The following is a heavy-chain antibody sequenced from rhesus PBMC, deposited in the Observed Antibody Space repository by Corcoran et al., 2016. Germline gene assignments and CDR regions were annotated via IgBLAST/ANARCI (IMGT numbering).Heavy chain of an antibody. J-gene: IGHJ3*01. CDR3: ARATGKLGAFDF. V-gene: IGHV4S19*01. CDR2: ISSSSGST. Sequence: QVQLQESGPGLVKPSETLSLTCAVSGGPISSSNWGSWIGQPPGKGLEWIGYISSSSGSTYSNPSLKSRVTISKDTSKNQFSLKLSSVTAADTAVYYCARATGKLGAFDFWGQGLRVTVSS. CDR1: GGPISSSNW.